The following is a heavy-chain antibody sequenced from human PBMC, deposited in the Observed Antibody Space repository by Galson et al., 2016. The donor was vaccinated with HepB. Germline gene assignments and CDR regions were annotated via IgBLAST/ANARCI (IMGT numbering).Heavy chain of an antibody. Sequence: SETLSLTCSVSGDSISGSYYWVWIRQPPGKGLEWIGSVYYSGSTYYSPSLRRRVTMHADTSKNQFSLSLNSVTAADTAIYYCASVYSTNWPNWFDPWGQGTLGTVAS. D-gene: IGHD6-13*01. V-gene: IGHV4-39*01. CDR3: ASVYSTNWPNWFDP. CDR1: GDSISGSYY. CDR2: VYYSGST. J-gene: IGHJ5*02.